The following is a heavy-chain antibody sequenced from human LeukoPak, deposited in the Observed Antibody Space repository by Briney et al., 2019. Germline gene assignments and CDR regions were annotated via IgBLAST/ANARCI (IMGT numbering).Heavy chain of an antibody. CDR1: GGSISSYY. CDR2: IYYSGST. CDR3: ARGGGNWNDGHYFDY. Sequence: PSETLSLTCTVSGGSISSYYWSWIRQPPGKGLEWIGYIYYSGSTNYNPSLKSRVTISVDTSKNQFSLKLSSVTAADTAVYYCARGGGNWNDGHYFDYWGQGTLVTVSS. V-gene: IGHV4-59*01. D-gene: IGHD1-1*01. J-gene: IGHJ4*02.